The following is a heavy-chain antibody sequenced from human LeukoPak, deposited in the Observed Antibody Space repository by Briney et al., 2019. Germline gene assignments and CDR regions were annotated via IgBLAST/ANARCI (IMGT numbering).Heavy chain of an antibody. D-gene: IGHD4-23*01. V-gene: IGHV1-2*02. CDR2: INPNSGGT. Sequence: ASVKVSCKASGYTFTGYYMHWVRQAPGQGLEWMGWINPNSGGTNYAQKFQGRVTMTRDTSISTAYMELSSLRSEDTAVYYCAGSKGGGNFSFDYWGQGTLVTVSS. CDR3: AGSKGGGNFSFDY. CDR1: GYTFTGYY. J-gene: IGHJ4*02.